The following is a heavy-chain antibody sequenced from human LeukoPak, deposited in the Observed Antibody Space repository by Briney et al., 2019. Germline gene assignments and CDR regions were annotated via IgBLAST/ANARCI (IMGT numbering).Heavy chain of an antibody. D-gene: IGHD4-23*01. V-gene: IGHV4-59*01. CDR1: GGSISSYY. CDR3: AISPQYGGY. Sequence: SETLSLTCTVSGGSISSYYWSWIRQPPGKGLEWIGFIYYSGSANYNPSLRSRVTMSVDTSKNQFSLKLTSVTAADTAVYYCAISPQYGGYLGQGTLVTVSS. CDR2: IYYSGSA. J-gene: IGHJ4*02.